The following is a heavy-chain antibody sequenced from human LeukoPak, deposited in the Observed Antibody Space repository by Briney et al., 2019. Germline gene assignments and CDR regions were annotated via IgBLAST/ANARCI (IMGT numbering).Heavy chain of an antibody. CDR1: DGSITNYD. Sequence: SETLSLTCTASDGSITNYDWSWVRQPPGKGLEWIGSIYYSGSTYYNPSLKSRVTISVDTSKNQFSLKLSSVTAADTAVYYCAGTYDSSGYPGDYWGQGTLVTVSS. D-gene: IGHD3-22*01. CDR3: AGTYDSSGYPGDY. J-gene: IGHJ4*02. CDR2: IYYSGST. V-gene: IGHV4-59*04.